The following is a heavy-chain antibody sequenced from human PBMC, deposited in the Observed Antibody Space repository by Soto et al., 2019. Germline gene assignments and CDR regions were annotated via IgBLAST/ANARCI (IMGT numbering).Heavy chain of an antibody. Sequence: SETLSLTCTVSGGSISSSSYYWGWIRRPPGKGLEWIGSIYYSGSTYYNPSLKSRVTISADTSKNQFYLELSSVTAADTAVYYCARREYNGYADAFDIWGHGTMVTVSS. J-gene: IGHJ3*02. V-gene: IGHV4-39*01. CDR1: GGSISSSSYY. CDR3: ARREYNGYADAFDI. D-gene: IGHD5-12*01. CDR2: IYYSGST.